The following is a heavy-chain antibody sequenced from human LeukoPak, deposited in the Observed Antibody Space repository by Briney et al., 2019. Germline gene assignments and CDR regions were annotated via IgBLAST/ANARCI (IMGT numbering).Heavy chain of an antibody. CDR3: ARVWFGAKGDDY. J-gene: IGHJ4*02. Sequence: ASVKVSCKASGYTFTSHDINWVRQAAGQGLEWMGWMNADSGNTGYAQKFQGRVIMTRNTSINTAYMELSSLRSEDTAVYYCARVWFGAKGDDYWGQGTLVTVSS. CDR2: MNADSGNT. D-gene: IGHD3-10*01. V-gene: IGHV1-8*01. CDR1: GYTFTSHD.